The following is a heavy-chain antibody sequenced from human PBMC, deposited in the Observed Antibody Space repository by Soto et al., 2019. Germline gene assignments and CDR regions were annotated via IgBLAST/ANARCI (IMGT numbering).Heavy chain of an antibody. CDR1: GYTFTSYY. CDR2: INPSGGST. Sequence: GASVKVSCKASGYTFTSYYMHWVRQAPGQGLEWMGIINPSGGSTSYAQKFQGRVTMTRDTSTSTAYMELSRLRSDDTAVYYCARDDCSGGSCYFDPWGQGTLVTVSS. V-gene: IGHV1-46*01. CDR3: ARDDCSGGSCYFDP. D-gene: IGHD2-15*01. J-gene: IGHJ4*02.